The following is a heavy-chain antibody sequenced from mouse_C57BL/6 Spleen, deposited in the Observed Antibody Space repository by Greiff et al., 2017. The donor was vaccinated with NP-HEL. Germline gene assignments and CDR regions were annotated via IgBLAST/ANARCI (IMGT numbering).Heavy chain of an antibody. D-gene: IGHD1-1*01. J-gene: IGHJ3*01. CDR2: IDPENGDT. V-gene: IGHV14-4*01. CDR3: TRGYGSSPWFAY. Sequence: EVQLQQSGAELVRPGASVKLSCTASGFNIKDDYMHWVKQRPEQGLEWIGWIDPENGDTEYASKFQGKATITADTSSNTAYLQLSSLTSEDTAVYYCTRGYGSSPWFAYWGQGTLVTVSA. CDR1: GFNIKDDY.